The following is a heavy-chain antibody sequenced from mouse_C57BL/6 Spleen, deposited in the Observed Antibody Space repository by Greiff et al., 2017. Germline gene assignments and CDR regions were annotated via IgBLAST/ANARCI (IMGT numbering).Heavy chain of an antibody. V-gene: IGHV2-2*01. Sequence: VQLKESGPGLVQPSQSLSITCTVSGFSLTSYGVHWVRQSPGKGLEWLGVIWRGGSTDYNAAFISRLSISKDNSKSQVFFKMNSLQADDTAIYYCARKGLGFDYWGQGTTLTVSS. D-gene: IGHD3-3*01. CDR3: ARKGLGFDY. CDR1: GFSLTSYG. CDR2: IWRGGST. J-gene: IGHJ2*01.